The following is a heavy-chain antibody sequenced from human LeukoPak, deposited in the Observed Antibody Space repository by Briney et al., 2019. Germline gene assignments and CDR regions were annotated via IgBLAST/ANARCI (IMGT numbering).Heavy chain of an antibody. D-gene: IGHD2/OR15-2a*01. J-gene: IGHJ3*02. CDR1: GFTFSNYW. CDR2: INSDGSST. CDR3: ASFRNTDI. V-gene: IGHV3-74*01. Sequence: GGSLRLSCTASGFTFSNYWMHWVRQAPGKGLVWVSRINSDGSSTSYADSVKGRFTISRDNAKNTLYLQMNSLRVEDTALYHCASFRNTDIWGQGTTVTVS.